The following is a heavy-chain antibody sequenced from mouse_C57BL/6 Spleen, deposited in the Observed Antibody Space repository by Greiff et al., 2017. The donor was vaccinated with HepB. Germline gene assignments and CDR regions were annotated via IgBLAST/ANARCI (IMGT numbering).Heavy chain of an antibody. CDR1: GYTFTSYG. Sequence: QVQLKESGAELARPGASVKLSCKASGYTFTSYGISWVKQRTGQGLEWIGEIYPRSGNTYYNEKFKGKATLTADKSSSTAYMELRSLTSEDSAVYFWARSKFITTVEVYFDVWGTGTTVTVSS. V-gene: IGHV1-81*01. CDR3: ARSKFITTVEVYFDV. J-gene: IGHJ1*03. D-gene: IGHD1-1*01. CDR2: IYPRSGNT.